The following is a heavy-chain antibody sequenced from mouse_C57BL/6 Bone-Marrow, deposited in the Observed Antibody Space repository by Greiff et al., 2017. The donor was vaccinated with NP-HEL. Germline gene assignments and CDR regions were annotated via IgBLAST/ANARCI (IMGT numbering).Heavy chain of an antibody. CDR3: ARRYGSSYRAMDY. D-gene: IGHD1-1*01. J-gene: IGHJ4*01. CDR1: GYTFTSYW. V-gene: IGHV1-55*01. CDR2: IYPGSGST. Sequence: QVQLQQPGAELVKPGASVKMSCKASGYTFTSYWITWVKQRPGQGPEWIGDIYPGSGSTNYNEKFKSKATLTVDTSSSTAYMQLSSLTSEDSAVYYCARRYGSSYRAMDYWGQGTSVTVSS.